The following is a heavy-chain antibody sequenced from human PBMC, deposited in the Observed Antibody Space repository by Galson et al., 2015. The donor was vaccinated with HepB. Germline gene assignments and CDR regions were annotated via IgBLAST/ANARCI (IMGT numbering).Heavy chain of an antibody. D-gene: IGHD2-2*01. Sequence: SVKVSCKASGYTFTSYDINWVRQATGQGLEWMGWMNPNSGNTGYAQKFQGWVTMTRDTSISTAYMELSRLRSDDTAVYYCARDGAGDIVVVPAANDAFDIWGQGTMVTVSS. CDR2: MNPNSGNT. CDR3: ARDGAGDIVVVPAANDAFDI. CDR1: GYTFTSYD. V-gene: IGHV1-8*01. J-gene: IGHJ3*02.